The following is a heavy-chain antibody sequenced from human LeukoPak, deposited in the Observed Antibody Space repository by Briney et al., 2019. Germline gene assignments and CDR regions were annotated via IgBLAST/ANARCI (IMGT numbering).Heavy chain of an antibody. V-gene: IGHV3-53*01. Sequence: GGSLRLSCAASGFTFSSFWMSWVRQAPGKGLEWVSVVYSGGSTFYADSVKGRFTISRDNSKNTLYLQMNSLRVEDTAVYYCARLANPSGYWDWGQGTLVTVSS. J-gene: IGHJ4*02. CDR1: GFTFSSFW. CDR2: VYSGGST. CDR3: ARLANPSGYWD. D-gene: IGHD3-22*01.